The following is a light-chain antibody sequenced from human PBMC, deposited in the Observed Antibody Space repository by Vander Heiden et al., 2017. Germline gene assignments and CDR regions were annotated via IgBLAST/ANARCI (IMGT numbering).Light chain of an antibody. CDR1: QSISSW. Sequence: IQLGQSPSTLSASVGDRVTITGRASQSISSWLAWYQQKPGKAPKLLIYDASSLESGVPSRFSGSGYGTEFTLTISSRQPDDFAAYYCQQHNSYSPWTFGQGTKVEIK. V-gene: IGKV1-5*01. CDR3: QQHNSYSPWT. CDR2: DAS. J-gene: IGKJ1*01.